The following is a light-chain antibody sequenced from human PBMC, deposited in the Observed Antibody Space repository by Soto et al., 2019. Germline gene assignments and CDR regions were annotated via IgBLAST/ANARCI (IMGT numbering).Light chain of an antibody. J-gene: IGKJ1*01. CDR1: QCIRKD. Sequence: IQLTQSPCSLSASVGDRVTITCRAGQCIRKDFSWYQQKPGKAPKHLIYAASSLESGVPSRFSGSGSGTEFTLTISSLQPDDFATYYCQHYNSYSPTFGQGTKVDIK. CDR3: QHYNSYSPT. CDR2: AAS. V-gene: IGKV1-17*01.